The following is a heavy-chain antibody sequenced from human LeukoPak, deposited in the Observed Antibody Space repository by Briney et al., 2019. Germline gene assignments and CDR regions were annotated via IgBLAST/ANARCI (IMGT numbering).Heavy chain of an antibody. D-gene: IGHD3-22*01. CDR3: ARDDGSGYYFDY. Sequence: PGGSLRLSCAASGFTFSDAWMSWVRQTPGKGLEWVSSISSSSSFTYYADSLKGRFTISRDNAKNSLYLQMDSLRAEDTAVYYCARDDGSGYYFDYWGQGTLVTVSS. J-gene: IGHJ4*02. V-gene: IGHV3-21*01. CDR2: ISSSSSFT. CDR1: GFTFSDAW.